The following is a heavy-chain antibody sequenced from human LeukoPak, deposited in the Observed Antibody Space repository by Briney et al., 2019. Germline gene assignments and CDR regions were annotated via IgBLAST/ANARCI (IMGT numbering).Heavy chain of an antibody. CDR1: GFTFSDYG. D-gene: IGHD3-10*01. CDR3: AKKAPFPGESPRPCFDY. Sequence: PGRSLRLSCAASGFTFSDYGMHWVRQAPGPGLEWVAVIWHDGSNKYYADSVKGRFTISRDNSKNTLYLQMNSLRAEDAAVYYCAKKAPFPGESPRPCFDYWGRGTLVTVSS. J-gene: IGHJ4*02. CDR2: IWHDGSNK. V-gene: IGHV3-33*06.